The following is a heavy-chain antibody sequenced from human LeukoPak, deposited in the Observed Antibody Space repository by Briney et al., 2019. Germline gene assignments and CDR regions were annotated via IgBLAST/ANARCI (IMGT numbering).Heavy chain of an antibody. CDR1: GFTFSSYA. D-gene: IGHD2-2*01. CDR2: ISGSGGST. Sequence: AGGSLRLSCAASGFTFSSYAMSWVRQAPGRGLEWVSAISGSGGSTYYADSVKGRFTISRDNSKNTLYLQMNSLRAEDTAVYYCAKLVVPAATPLDYWGQGTLVTVSS. V-gene: IGHV3-23*01. CDR3: AKLVVPAATPLDY. J-gene: IGHJ4*02.